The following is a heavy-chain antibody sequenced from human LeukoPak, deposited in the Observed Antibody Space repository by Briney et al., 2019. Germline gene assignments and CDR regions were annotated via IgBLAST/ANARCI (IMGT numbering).Heavy chain of an antibody. CDR2: IHTSGNT. D-gene: IGHD6-13*01. V-gene: IGHV4-61*02. Sequence: KTSETLSLTCTVSGGSISSGTFSWSWMRQPARKGLEWIGRIHTSGNTHYNPSLESRVTVSLDTSNNKFSLKLSSVTAADTAIYYCARGLIGAAVKAVYYDPWGQGTLVTVSS. CDR1: GGSISSGTFS. J-gene: IGHJ5*02. CDR3: ARGLIGAAVKAVYYDP.